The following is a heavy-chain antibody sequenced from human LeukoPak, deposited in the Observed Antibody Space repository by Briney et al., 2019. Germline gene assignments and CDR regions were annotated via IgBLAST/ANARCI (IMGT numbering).Heavy chain of an antibody. V-gene: IGHV3-74*01. CDR3: VRDSAYCGGDCYSFDY. J-gene: IGHJ4*02. CDR2: INSDGSST. Sequence: GGSLRLSCAASGFTFSSYAMSWVRQAPGKGLVWVSRINSDGSSTSYADSVKGRFTISRDNAKNTLYLQMKSLRAEDTAIYYCVRDSAYCGGDCYSFDYWGQGTLVTVSS. D-gene: IGHD2-21*02. CDR1: GFTFSSYA.